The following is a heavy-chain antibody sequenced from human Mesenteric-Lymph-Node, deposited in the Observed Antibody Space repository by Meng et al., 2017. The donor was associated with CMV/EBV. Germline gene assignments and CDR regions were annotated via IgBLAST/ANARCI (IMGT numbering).Heavy chain of an antibody. CDR3: ARAIVVTSDY. Sequence: GESLKISCAASGFTFSSYWMSWVRQAPGKGLEWVSSISSSSSYIYYADSVKGRFTISRDNAKNSLCLQMDSLRAEDTAVYYCARAIVVTSDYWGQGTLVTVSS. CDR2: ISSSSSYI. D-gene: IGHD4-23*01. CDR1: GFTFSSYW. J-gene: IGHJ4*02. V-gene: IGHV3-21*01.